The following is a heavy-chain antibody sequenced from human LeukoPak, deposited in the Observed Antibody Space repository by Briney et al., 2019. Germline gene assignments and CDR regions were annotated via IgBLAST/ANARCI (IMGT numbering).Heavy chain of an antibody. Sequence: SVKVSCKASGGTFSSYAISWVRQAPGQGLEWVGGIIPIFGTANYAQKFQGRVTITADESTSTAYMELSSLRSEDTAVYYCARSALGVPYFDYWGQGTLVTVSS. CDR1: GGTFSSYA. CDR2: IIPIFGTA. D-gene: IGHD3-16*01. CDR3: ARSALGVPYFDY. V-gene: IGHV1-69*13. J-gene: IGHJ4*02.